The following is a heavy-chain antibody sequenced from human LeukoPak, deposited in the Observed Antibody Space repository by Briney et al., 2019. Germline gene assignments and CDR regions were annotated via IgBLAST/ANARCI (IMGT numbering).Heavy chain of an antibody. CDR1: GGTFSSYA. CDR3: AREEMGEDIVVVPAAI. J-gene: IGHJ4*02. V-gene: IGHV1-69*13. CDR2: IIPIFGTA. D-gene: IGHD2-2*01. Sequence: VASVKVSCKASGGTFSSYAISWVRQAPGQGLEWMGGIIPIFGTANYAQKFQGRVTITADESTSTAYMELSSLRSEDTAVYYCAREEMGEDIVVVPAAIWGQGTLVTVSS.